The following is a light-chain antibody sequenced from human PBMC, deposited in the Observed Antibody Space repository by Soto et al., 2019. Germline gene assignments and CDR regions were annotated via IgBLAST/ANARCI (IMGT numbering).Light chain of an antibody. V-gene: IGLV1-44*01. J-gene: IGLJ2*01. CDR2: SNN. CDR3: AAWDDSLNGLA. CDR1: SSNIGSNT. Sequence: QSVLTQPPSASGTPGQRVTISCSGSSSNIGSNTVNWYQQLPGTAPKLLIYSNNQRPSGVPDRFSGSKSGTSASLAVSGLQSEDEADYCCAAWDDSLNGLAFGGGTKLTVL.